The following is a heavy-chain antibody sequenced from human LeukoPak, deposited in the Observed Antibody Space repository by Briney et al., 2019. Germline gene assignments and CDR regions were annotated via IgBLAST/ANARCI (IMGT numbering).Heavy chain of an antibody. CDR2: IKQDGSEK. V-gene: IGHV3-7*04. CDR1: GFTFSTYW. CDR3: ARINWGSPQNAFDI. Sequence: VPPGGSLRLSCAASGFTFSTYWMTWVRQAPGKGLEWVATIKQDGSEKYYVDSVKGRFTISRDSAKNSLYLQMNSLRDEDTAVYYCARINWGSPQNAFDIWGQGTLVTVSS. D-gene: IGHD7-27*01. J-gene: IGHJ3*02.